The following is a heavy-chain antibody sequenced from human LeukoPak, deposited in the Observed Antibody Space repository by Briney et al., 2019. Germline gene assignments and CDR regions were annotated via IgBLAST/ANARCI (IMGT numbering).Heavy chain of an antibody. D-gene: IGHD1-26*01. Sequence: SETLSLTCTVSGGSISTYYWSWIRQPPGEGLEWIGYIYYSGSTNYNPSFKSRVTISVDTSKNQFSLKLSSVTAADTAVYYCARNGGSYSFDYWGQGTLVTVFS. CDR3: ARNGGSYSFDY. CDR2: IYYSGST. CDR1: GGSISTYY. V-gene: IGHV4-59*01. J-gene: IGHJ4*02.